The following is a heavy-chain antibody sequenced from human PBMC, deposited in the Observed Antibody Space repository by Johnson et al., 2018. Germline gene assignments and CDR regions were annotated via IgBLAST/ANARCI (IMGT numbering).Heavy chain of an antibody. CDR2: ISGSGGST. CDR1: GFTFSNAW. V-gene: IGHV3-23*04. CDR3: AWDGLAYGGGDCYSVIAFDI. J-gene: IGHJ3*02. Sequence: EVQLVESGGGLVQPGGSLRLSCAASGFTFSNAWMNWVRQAPGKGLEWVSAISGSGGSTYYADSVKGRFTISRDNAKNSRYLQMNSLRAEFTVVYYCAWDGLAYGGGDCYSVIAFDIWGQGTMVTFSS. D-gene: IGHD2-21*02.